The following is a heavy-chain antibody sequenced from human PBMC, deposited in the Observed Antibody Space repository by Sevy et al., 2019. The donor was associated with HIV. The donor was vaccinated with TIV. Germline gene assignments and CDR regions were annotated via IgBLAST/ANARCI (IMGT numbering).Heavy chain of an antibody. CDR2: ISGSGGST. CDR3: AKGHLLLVVPAASDY. D-gene: IGHD2-2*01. Sequence: GGSLRLSCAASGFTFSSYAMSWVRQAPGKGLEWVSAISGSGGSTYYADSVKGWFTISRDNSKNTLYLQMNSLRAEDTAVYYCAKGHLLLVVPAASDYWGQGTLVTVSS. CDR1: GFTFSSYA. J-gene: IGHJ4*02. V-gene: IGHV3-23*01.